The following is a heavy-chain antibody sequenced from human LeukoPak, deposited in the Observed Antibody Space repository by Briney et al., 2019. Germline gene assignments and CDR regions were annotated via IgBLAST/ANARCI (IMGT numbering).Heavy chain of an antibody. CDR2: IIPIFGTA. D-gene: IGHD4-17*01. J-gene: IGHJ3*02. Sequence: SVKVSXKASGGTFSSYAISWVRQAPGQGLEWIGGIIPIFGTANYAQKFQGRVTITADESTSTAYMELSSLRSEDTAVYYCARGGDYGDSSDAFDIWGQGTMVTVSS. CDR3: ARGGDYGDSSDAFDI. CDR1: GGTFSSYA. V-gene: IGHV1-69*13.